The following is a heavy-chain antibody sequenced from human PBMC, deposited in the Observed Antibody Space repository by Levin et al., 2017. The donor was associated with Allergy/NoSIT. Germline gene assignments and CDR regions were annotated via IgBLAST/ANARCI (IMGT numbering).Heavy chain of an antibody. V-gene: IGHV4-31*03. J-gene: IGHJ6*02. CDR3: ARVGTSRSSTYGMDV. CDR1: GGSISSGGYY. D-gene: IGHD2-2*01. Sequence: PSQTLSLTCTVSGGSISSGGYYWSWIRQHPGKGLEWIGYIYYSGSTYYNPSLKSRVTISVDTSKNQFSLKLSSVTAADTAVYYCARVGTSRSSTYGMDVWGQGTTVTVSS. CDR2: IYYSGST.